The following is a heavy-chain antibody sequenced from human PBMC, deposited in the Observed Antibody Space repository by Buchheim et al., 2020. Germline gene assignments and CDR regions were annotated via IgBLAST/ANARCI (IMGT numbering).Heavy chain of an antibody. Sequence: QVQLVESGGGVVQPGRSLRLSCAASGFTFSSYGMHWVRQAPGKGLEWVAVISYDGSNKYYADSVKGRFTISRDNSKNTLYLQMNSLRAEDTAVYYCARGNYDFWSGYHNWFDPWGQGTL. CDR3: ARGNYDFWSGYHNWFDP. CDR1: GFTFSSYG. D-gene: IGHD3-3*01. J-gene: IGHJ5*02. V-gene: IGHV3-30*03. CDR2: ISYDGSNK.